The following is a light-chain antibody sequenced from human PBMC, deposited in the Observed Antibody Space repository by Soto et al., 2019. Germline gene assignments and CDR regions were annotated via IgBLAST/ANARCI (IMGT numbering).Light chain of an antibody. CDR3: QQYSKSPIT. CDR1: QSVSSSY. V-gene: IGKV3-20*01. J-gene: IGKJ5*01. Sequence: EIVLTQSPGTLSLSPGERATFSCRASQSVSSSYLAWYQQKPGQAPRLLIYGASSRATGIPDRFSGSGSGTDFTLTISRVEPEDVAIYYCQQYSKSPITFGQGTRLEIK. CDR2: GAS.